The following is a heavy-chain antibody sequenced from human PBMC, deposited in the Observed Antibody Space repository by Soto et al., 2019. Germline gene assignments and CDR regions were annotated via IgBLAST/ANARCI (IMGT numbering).Heavy chain of an antibody. CDR2: ISSSSKYT. CDR3: ARDATGSYSYFDY. D-gene: IGHD1-26*01. Sequence: QVQLVESGGGLVKPGGSLRLSCAASGFTFSDYYMSWIRQAPGKGLEWVSYISSSSKYTNYADSVKGRLTISRDNAKNSLYLQRNSLRAEDTAVYYCARDATGSYSYFDYWGQGTLVPVSS. J-gene: IGHJ4*02. CDR1: GFTFSDYY. V-gene: IGHV3-11*05.